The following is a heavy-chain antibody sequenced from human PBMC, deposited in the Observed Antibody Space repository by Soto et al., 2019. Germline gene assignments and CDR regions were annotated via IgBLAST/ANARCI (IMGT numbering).Heavy chain of an antibody. D-gene: IGHD3-16*02. Sequence: GGSLRLSCAASGFTFSSYWMSWVRQAPGKGLEWVANIKQDGSEKYYVDSVKGRFTISRDNAKNSLYLQMNSLRAEDTAVYYCARPLLYYDYIWGSYRSDAFDIWGQGTMVTVSS. J-gene: IGHJ3*02. CDR3: ARPLLYYDYIWGSYRSDAFDI. CDR1: GFTFSSYW. CDR2: IKQDGSEK. V-gene: IGHV3-7*01.